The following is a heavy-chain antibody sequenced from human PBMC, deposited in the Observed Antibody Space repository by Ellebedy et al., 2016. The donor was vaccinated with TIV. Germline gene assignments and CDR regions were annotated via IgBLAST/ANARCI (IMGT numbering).Heavy chain of an antibody. J-gene: IGHJ4*02. Sequence: MPGGSLRLSCAVSGGSISSSNWWSWVRQPPGKGLEWIGEIYHSGSTNYNPSLKSRVTISVDKSKNQFSLKLSSVTAADTAVYYCASWAYDSSGYYSYFDYWGQGTLVTVSS. CDR1: GGSISSSNW. CDR3: ASWAYDSSGYYSYFDY. CDR2: IYHSGST. V-gene: IGHV4-4*02. D-gene: IGHD3-22*01.